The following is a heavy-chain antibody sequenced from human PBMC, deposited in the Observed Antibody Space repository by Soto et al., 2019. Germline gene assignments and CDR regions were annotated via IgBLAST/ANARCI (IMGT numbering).Heavy chain of an antibody. V-gene: IGHV4-39*01. Sequence: SETLSLTWTVSGDSISSSYYWGWVRQPPGKGLECIGAVYYTGFTYYNPSLKSRLTISLDTSKNQFFLRLSSVTAADTAIYYCARLPVVVIALGYFDPWGPGTLVTVSS. CDR2: VYYTGFT. J-gene: IGHJ5*02. CDR1: GDSISSSYY. CDR3: ARLPVVVIALGYFDP. D-gene: IGHD2-21*01.